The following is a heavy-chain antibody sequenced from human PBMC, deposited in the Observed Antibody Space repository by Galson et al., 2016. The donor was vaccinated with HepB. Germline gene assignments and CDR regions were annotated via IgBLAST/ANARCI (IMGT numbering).Heavy chain of an antibody. CDR2: IWYDGSNK. Sequence: SLRLSCATSGFALISYGIHWVRQAPGKGLEWVAVIWYDGSNKYYADSVKGRFTISRDTSKNTVYLEMNSLRAEDTAVYYCARDFKGYGDAIYFFDHWGQGTLVTVSS. D-gene: IGHD4-17*01. CDR1: GFALISYG. V-gene: IGHV3-33*01. CDR3: ARDFKGYGDAIYFFDH. J-gene: IGHJ4*02.